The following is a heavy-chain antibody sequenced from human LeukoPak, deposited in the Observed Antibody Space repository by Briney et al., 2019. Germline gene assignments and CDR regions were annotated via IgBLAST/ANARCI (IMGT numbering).Heavy chain of an antibody. Sequence: GGSLRLSCVAPGFIFDDYAMHWVRQAPGKGLEWVSGISWNSGRIGYADSVKGRFTISRDNAKKSLYLRMNSLRAEDTALYYCGKDMASMVRGVIDFWGQGTLVTVSS. J-gene: IGHJ4*02. V-gene: IGHV3-9*01. CDR1: GFIFDDYA. CDR3: GKDMASMVRGVIDF. D-gene: IGHD3-10*01. CDR2: ISWNSGRI.